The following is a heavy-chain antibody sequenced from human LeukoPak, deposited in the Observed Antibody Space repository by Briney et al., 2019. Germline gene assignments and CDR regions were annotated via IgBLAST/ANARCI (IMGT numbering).Heavy chain of an antibody. CDR3: ARDEGGTFDY. V-gene: IGHV4-59*01. CDR2: IYYSGST. J-gene: IGHJ4*02. D-gene: IGHD3-16*01. Sequence: SETLSLTCTVSGGSISSYYWSWIRQPPGKGLEWIGYIYYSGSTNYNPSLKSRVTISVDTSKNQFSLKLSSLTAADTAVYYCARDEGGTFDYWGQGTLVTVSS. CDR1: GGSISSYY.